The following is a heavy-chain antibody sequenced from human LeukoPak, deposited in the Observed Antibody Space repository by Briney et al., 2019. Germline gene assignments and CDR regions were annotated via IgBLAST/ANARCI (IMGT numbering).Heavy chain of an antibody. J-gene: IGHJ4*02. Sequence: ASVKVSCKTSGYTFTGYFIHWVRQAPGQGLEWMGWIHPGSGVTTYAQKFQGRVTLTRDTSISTAYMELSRLRSDDTTVYYCTREDYWGQGTLATVSS. V-gene: IGHV1-2*02. CDR2: IHPGSGVT. CDR1: GYTFTGYF. CDR3: TREDY.